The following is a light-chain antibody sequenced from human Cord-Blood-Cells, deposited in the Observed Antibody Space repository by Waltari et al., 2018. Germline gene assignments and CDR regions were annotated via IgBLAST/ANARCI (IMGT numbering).Light chain of an antibody. CDR2: YAS. V-gene: IGKV1-5*01. CDR1: QSISSW. Sequence: DIQMTQSPSTLSASVGDRVTITCRASQSISSWLAWYQQKPGKAPKLLIYYASSLESGVPSRFSGSGSGTEFTLTISSLQPDDFATYYCQQYNSWYTFGQGTKLEIK. J-gene: IGKJ2*01. CDR3: QQYNSWYT.